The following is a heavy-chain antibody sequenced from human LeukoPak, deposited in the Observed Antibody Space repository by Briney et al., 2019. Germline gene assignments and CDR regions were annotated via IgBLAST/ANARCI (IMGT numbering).Heavy chain of an antibody. CDR2: ISGSGNYI. J-gene: IGHJ4*02. CDR3: ARGQKQLWLHKDY. CDR1: GFTFDDYG. Sequence: PGGSLRLSCVASGFTFDDYGMGWVRQAPGKGLEWVSTISGSGNYIFYADSVKGRFTISRDNAKNSLYLQMNSLRAEDTAVYYCARGQKQLWLHKDYWGQGTLVTVSS. D-gene: IGHD5-18*01. V-gene: IGHV3-21*01.